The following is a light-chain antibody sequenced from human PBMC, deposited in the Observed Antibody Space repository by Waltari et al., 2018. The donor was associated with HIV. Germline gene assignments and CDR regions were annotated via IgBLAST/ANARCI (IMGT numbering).Light chain of an antibody. V-gene: IGLV2-8*01. CDR3: ISYVGSNRV. J-gene: IGLJ2*01. CDR2: EVN. CDR1: SSDVGDYNY. Sequence: QSALTQPPSASGSPGQSVTISCTGISSDVGDYNYVSWYQQHPGKAPQLMLYEVNKRPSWAPDRFSGSKAGNTASLTGSGLQAEDEADYYWISYVGSNRVFGGGTKLTVL.